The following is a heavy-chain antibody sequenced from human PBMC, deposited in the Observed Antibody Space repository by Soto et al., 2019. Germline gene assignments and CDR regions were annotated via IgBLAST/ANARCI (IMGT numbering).Heavy chain of an antibody. V-gene: IGHV3-48*01. CDR2: ISSSGSTI. D-gene: IGHD3-22*01. CDR1: GFTFSSYG. J-gene: IGHJ4*02. Sequence: GGSLRLSCAASGFTFSSYGMHWVRQAPGKGLEWVSYISSSGSTIYYADSVKGRFTISRDNAKNSLYLQMDSLRAEDTAVYYCARGYYYYDSSGYSGYWGQGTLVTVSS. CDR3: ARGYYYYDSSGYSGY.